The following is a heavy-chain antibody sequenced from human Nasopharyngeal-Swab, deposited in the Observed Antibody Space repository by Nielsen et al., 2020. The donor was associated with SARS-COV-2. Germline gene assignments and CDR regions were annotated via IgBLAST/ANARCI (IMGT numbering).Heavy chain of an antibody. Sequence: SETLSLTCAVYGGSLNNYWWSWIRQTPGKGLEWIGEIYHRGTTNYNPSLKSRVTISVDTSKNQFSLELISVTAADTAVYYLGRHIRGWDAFDIWGQGTKGNVSS. J-gene: IGHJ3*02. CDR1: GGSLNNYW. D-gene: IGHD6-19*01. CDR2: IYHRGTT. CDR3: GRHIRGWDAFDI. V-gene: IGHV4-34*01.